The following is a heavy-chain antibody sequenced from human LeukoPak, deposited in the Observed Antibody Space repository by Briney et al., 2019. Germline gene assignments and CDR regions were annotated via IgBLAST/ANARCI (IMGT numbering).Heavy chain of an antibody. Sequence: NPSETLSLTCGVSGGAITGHFWSWLRQAPGKTLEWLGYVHDSGGTDYNPSLQTRLTISLHTSTNQFFLRLTAVTAADTASSYCAREGGAAGESLDFWGQGTMVTVSS. CDR1: GGAITGHF. CDR2: VHDSGGT. V-gene: IGHV4-59*11. J-gene: IGHJ3*01. D-gene: IGHD2-15*01. CDR3: AREGGAAGESLDF.